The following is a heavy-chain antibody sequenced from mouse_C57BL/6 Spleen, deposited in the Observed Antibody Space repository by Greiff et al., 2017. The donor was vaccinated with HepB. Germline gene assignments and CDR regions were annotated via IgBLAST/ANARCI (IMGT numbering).Heavy chain of an antibody. CDR3: TPYSNSFAY. CDR2: IDPENGDT. Sequence: EVQLQQSGAELVRPGASVKLSCTASGFNIKDDYMHWVKQRPEQGLEWIGWIDPENGDTEYASKFQGKATITADTSSNTAYLQLSSLTSEDTAVYSCTPYSNSFAYWGQGTLVTVSA. D-gene: IGHD2-5*01. V-gene: IGHV14-4*01. CDR1: GFNIKDDY. J-gene: IGHJ3*01.